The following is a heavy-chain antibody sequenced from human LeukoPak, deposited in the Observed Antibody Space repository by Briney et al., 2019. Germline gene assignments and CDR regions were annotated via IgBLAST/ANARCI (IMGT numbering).Heavy chain of an antibody. J-gene: IGHJ4*02. V-gene: IGHV1-18*01. Sequence: ASVTVSCTASGYTFTSYGISWVRQAPGQGLEWMGWISAYNGNTNYAQKLQGRVTMTTDTSTSTAYMGLRSLRSDDTAVYYCARDLFRPGYCSSTSCYPPDYWGQGTLVTVSS. CDR2: ISAYNGNT. CDR1: GYTFTSYG. D-gene: IGHD2-2*01. CDR3: ARDLFRPGYCSSTSCYPPDY.